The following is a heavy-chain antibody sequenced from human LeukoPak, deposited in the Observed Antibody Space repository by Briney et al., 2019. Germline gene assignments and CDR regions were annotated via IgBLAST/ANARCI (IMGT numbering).Heavy chain of an antibody. Sequence: SSVKVSCKASGYTFTRYYMHWVRQAPGQGLEWMGIITPSDGSTSYAQKFQGRVTMTRDTSTSTVYMELSSLRSEATAVYYCPRDRTWTYYDYVWGSPWYYFDYWGQGTLVTVSS. V-gene: IGHV1-46*01. CDR1: GYTFTRYY. D-gene: IGHD3-16*01. CDR3: PRDRTWTYYDYVWGSPWYYFDY. CDR2: ITPSDGST. J-gene: IGHJ4*02.